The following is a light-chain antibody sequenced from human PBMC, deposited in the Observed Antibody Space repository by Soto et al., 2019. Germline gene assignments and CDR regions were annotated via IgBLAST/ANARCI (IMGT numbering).Light chain of an antibody. CDR2: AAS. V-gene: IGKV3-20*01. J-gene: IGKJ5*01. CDR1: QSVSNSY. CDR3: QQNYNTLPIT. Sequence: EIVLRRSPGTRSLSPGERATLSCRASQSVSNSYLAWYQQKPGQSPRLLIYAASTRATGIPERFSGSGSGTDFTLTISSLHLEDFATYYCQQNYNTLPITFGQGTRLEIK.